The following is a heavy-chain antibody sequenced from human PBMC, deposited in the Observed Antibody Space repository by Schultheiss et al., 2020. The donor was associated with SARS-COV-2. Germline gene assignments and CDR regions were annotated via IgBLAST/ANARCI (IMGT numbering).Heavy chain of an antibody. V-gene: IGHV1-69*13. D-gene: IGHD6-13*01. CDR3: ARDSTAAGTISFRFDP. Sequence: SVKVSCKASGGTFSSYAISWVRQAPGQGLEWMGGIIPIFGTANYAQKFQGRVTITADESTSTAYMELSSLRSDDTAVYYCARDSTAAGTISFRFDPWGQGTLVTVSS. CDR1: GGTFSSYA. J-gene: IGHJ5*02. CDR2: IIPIFGTA.